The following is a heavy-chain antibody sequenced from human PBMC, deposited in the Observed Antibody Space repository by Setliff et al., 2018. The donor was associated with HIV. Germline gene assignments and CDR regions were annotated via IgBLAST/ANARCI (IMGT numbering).Heavy chain of an antibody. D-gene: IGHD3-3*01. J-gene: IGHJ5*02. CDR3: SRQKFVWGVVDHASPADL. CDR2: IYYSGTI. Sequence: PSETLSLTCNVSGDSISSGTYYWGWIRQPPGKGLEWIGSIYYSGTIHYSPSLKSRVTISVDTSKNQFSLKLSSVTAADTAVYYCSRQKFVWGVVDHASPADLWGQGTLVTVSS. CDR1: GDSISSGTYY. V-gene: IGHV4-39*01.